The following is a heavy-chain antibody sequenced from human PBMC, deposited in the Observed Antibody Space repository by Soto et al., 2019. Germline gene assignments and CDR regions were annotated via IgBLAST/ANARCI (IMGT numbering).Heavy chain of an antibody. CDR3: ARWYYDFWSGFFTHYFDP. V-gene: IGHV4-34*01. CDR2: INHSGTT. D-gene: IGHD3-3*01. CDR1: GGSLSPYY. J-gene: IGHJ5*02. Sequence: SETLSLTCGVYGGSLSPYYWSWIRQTPGKGLEWIAEINHSGTTNYNPSLESRVTISIDTSKNQFSLKLRSVTAADTAVYYCARWYYDFWSGFFTHYFDPWGQGTQVTVSS.